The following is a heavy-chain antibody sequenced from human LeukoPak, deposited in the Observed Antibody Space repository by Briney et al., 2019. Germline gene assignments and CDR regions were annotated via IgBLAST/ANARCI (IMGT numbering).Heavy chain of an antibody. CDR2: IIRRRSYI. CDR3: ARGSSTRGEYYFDY. V-gene: IGHV3-21*01. CDR1: GFTLSSYS. J-gene: IGHJ4*02. D-gene: IGHD2-2*01. Sequence: GGSLSLSCAPSGFTLSSYSMGSVRHAPGEGLEWVSSIIRRRSYIYYADSVECRFPISRDNDQNSLYRQMNGMRAEDTAVYDCARGSSTRGEYYFDYWGQGTLVTVSS.